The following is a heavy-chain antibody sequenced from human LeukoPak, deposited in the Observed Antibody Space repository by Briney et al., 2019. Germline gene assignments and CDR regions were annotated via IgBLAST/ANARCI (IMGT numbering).Heavy chain of an antibody. CDR2: ISPGGGTT. Sequence: GGSLRLSCAVSGFPFGSEAMSWVRQSPARGLEWVSSISPGGGTTYYADYVKGRFTISRDNSKNTLYLQMNSLRAEDTAVYYCAKVLRTYDYVWGSYRLDRFDPWGQGTLVTVSS. V-gene: IGHV3-23*01. J-gene: IGHJ5*02. D-gene: IGHD3-16*02. CDR1: GFPFGSEA. CDR3: AKVLRTYDYVWGSYRLDRFDP.